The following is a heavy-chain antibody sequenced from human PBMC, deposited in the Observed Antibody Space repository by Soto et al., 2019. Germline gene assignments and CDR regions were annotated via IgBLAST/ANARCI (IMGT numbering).Heavy chain of an antibody. J-gene: IGHJ4*02. D-gene: IGHD6-19*01. V-gene: IGHV4-28*03. CDR3: ARVAVAGTRVDY. Sequence: SETLSLTCAVSGYSISSSNWWGWIRQPPGKGLEWIGYIYYSGTTNYNPSLKSRVTISVDKSKNQFSLKLSSVTAADTAVYYCARVAVAGTRVDYWGQGTLVTVSS. CDR2: IYYSGTT. CDR1: GYSISSSNW.